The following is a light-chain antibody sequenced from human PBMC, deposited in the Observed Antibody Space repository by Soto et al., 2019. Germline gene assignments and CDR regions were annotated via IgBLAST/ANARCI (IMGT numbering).Light chain of an antibody. Sequence: DIQMTQSPSFLSASAGDRVTIFCRASQSISTFLHWYQQKPGKAPKLLIYAASKLESGVPSRFGGSGSVTNFTLTISSLQPEDFATYYCQQSYRNPRTFGRGTRVEIK. V-gene: IGKV1-39*01. CDR3: QQSYRNPRT. J-gene: IGKJ1*01. CDR2: AAS. CDR1: QSISTF.